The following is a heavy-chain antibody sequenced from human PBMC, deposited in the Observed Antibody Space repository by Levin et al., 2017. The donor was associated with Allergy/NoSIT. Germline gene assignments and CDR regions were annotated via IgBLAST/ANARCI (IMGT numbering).Heavy chain of an antibody. D-gene: IGHD3-16*01. CDR1: GYTFTAYY. CDR3: ARVGFYYYAMDV. J-gene: IGHJ6*02. V-gene: IGHV1-2*04. CDR2: INPNSGGT. Sequence: GESLKISCAASGYTFTAYYIHWVRQAPGQGLEWMGWINPNSGGTNYAQKFQGWVTMTRDTSISTAYMELSRLKSDDTAVYYCARVGFYYYAMDVWGQGTTVTVSS.